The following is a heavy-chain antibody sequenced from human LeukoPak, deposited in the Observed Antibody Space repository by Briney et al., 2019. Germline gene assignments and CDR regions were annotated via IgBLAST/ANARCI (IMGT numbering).Heavy chain of an antibody. J-gene: IGHJ6*03. D-gene: IGHD3-22*01. CDR3: ARERYYYDSSGENYYYYYMDV. CDR2: IYTSGST. CDR1: GGSISSGSYY. V-gene: IGHV4-61*02. Sequence: SETLSLTCTVSGGSISSGSYYWSWIRQPAGKGLEWIGRIYTSGSTNYNPSLKSRVTISVDTSKNQFSLKLSSVTATDTAVYYCARERYYYDSSGENYYYYYMDVWGKGTTVTVSS.